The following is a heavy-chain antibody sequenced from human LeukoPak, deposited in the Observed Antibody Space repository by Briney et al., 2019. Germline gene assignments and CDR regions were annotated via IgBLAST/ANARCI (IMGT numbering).Heavy chain of an antibody. CDR1: GFTFSSFG. CDR2: ISGSGGST. V-gene: IGHV3-23*01. J-gene: IGHJ4*02. CDR3: AKAAITMIRSSYFDY. Sequence: QAGGSLRPSCAASGFTFSSFGMSWVRQAPGKGLEWVSAISGSGGSTYYADSVKGRFTISRDNSKNTLYLQMNSLRAEDTAVYYCAKAAITMIRSSYFDYWGQGTLVTVSS. D-gene: IGHD3-22*01.